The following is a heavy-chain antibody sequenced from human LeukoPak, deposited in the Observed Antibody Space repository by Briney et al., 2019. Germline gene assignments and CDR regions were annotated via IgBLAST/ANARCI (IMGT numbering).Heavy chain of an antibody. V-gene: IGHV1-8*01. CDR3: ARLASSSGPLYYYYGMDV. D-gene: IGHD6-13*01. CDR1: RYTFTSSD. CDR2: MNPNNGMT. Sequence: APLKGSSTTSRYTFTSSDINCVRHATGHEGEWMGWMNPNNGMTGYTQKFQGRVTMTRSTAISTAYMELSSLRSEDTAVYYCARLASSSGPLYYYYGMDVWGEGNTVTVSS. J-gene: IGHJ6*04.